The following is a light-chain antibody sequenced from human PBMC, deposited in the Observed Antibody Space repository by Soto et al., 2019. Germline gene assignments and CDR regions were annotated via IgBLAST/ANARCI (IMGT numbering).Light chain of an antibody. CDR2: DVS. CDR3: SSDTSTGTDYV. J-gene: IGLJ1*01. V-gene: IGLV2-14*03. Sequence: QSVLTQPASVSGSPGQSITISCTGTSSDVGGYNYVSWYQQHPGKAPKLMIYDVSDRPSGVSNRFSGSKSGNTASLTISGLQAEDEADYYCSSDTSTGTDYVFGPGT. CDR1: SSDVGGYNY.